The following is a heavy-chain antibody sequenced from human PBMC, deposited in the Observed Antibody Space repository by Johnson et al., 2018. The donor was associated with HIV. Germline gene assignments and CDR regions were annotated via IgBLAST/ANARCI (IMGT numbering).Heavy chain of an antibody. Sequence: QVQLVESGGGVVQPGRSLRLSCAASGFTFSSYAMHWVRQAPGEGLEWVAVISYDGTNKYYADSVKGRFTISRDNSKNTLYLQMNSLRAEDTAVYYCARVGQKLVPVPRGAFDIWGQGTMVTVSS. CDR2: ISYDGTNK. D-gene: IGHD6-6*01. CDR3: ARVGQKLVPVPRGAFDI. CDR1: GFTFSSYA. V-gene: IGHV3-30-3*01. J-gene: IGHJ3*02.